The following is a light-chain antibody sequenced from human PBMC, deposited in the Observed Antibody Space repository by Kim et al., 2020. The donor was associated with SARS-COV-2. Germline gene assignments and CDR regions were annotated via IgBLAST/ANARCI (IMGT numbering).Light chain of an antibody. CDR1: SSKIGSYT. CDR3: ATWDGSLNAWV. CDR2: GQN. Sequence: QSFLTQPPSASGTPGQRVTISCSGGSSKIGSYTVNWYQQLPGTAPRLLMYGQNQRPSGVPDRFSGSKSGTSASLAISGLQSEDEADYYCATWDGSLNAWVFGGGTQLTVL. J-gene: IGLJ3*02. V-gene: IGLV1-44*01.